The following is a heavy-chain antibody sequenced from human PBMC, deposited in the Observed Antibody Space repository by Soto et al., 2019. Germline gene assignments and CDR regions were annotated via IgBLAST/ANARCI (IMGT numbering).Heavy chain of an antibody. CDR3: ARLLTTVVRPQWYFDL. V-gene: IGHV1-69*01. CDR2: IIPIFGTA. CDR1: GGTFSSYA. J-gene: IGHJ2*01. Sequence: QVQLVQSGAEVKKPGSSVKVSCKASGGTFSSYAISWVRQAPGQGLEWMGGIIPIFGTANYAQKFQGRVTITADESTSTAYMELSSLRSDDTAVYYCARLLTTVVRPQWYFDLWGRGTLVTVSS. D-gene: IGHD4-17*01.